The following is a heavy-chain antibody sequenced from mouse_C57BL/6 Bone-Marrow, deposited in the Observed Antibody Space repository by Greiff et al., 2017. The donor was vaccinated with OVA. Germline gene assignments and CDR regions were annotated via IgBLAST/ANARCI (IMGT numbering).Heavy chain of an antibody. CDR3: AGGPWFAY. CDR2: INPSSGYT. CDR1: GYTFTSYT. V-gene: IGHV1-4*01. Sequence: VQLQQSGAELARPGASVKMSCKASGYTFTSYTIHWVKQRPGQGLEWIGYINPSSGYTKYNQKFKDKATLTADKSSSTAYMQLSSLTSEDSAVYYCAGGPWFAYWGQGTLVTVSA. J-gene: IGHJ3*01.